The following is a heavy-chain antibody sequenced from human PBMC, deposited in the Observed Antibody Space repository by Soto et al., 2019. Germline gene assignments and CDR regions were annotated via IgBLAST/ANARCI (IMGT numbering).Heavy chain of an antibody. CDR2: IYYSGST. CDR3: ARGTTVTLIDY. J-gene: IGHJ4*02. Sequence: SETLSLTCTVSGGSISSCDYYWSWIRQPPGKGLEWIGYIYYSGSTYYNPSLKSRVTISVDTSKNQFSLKLSSVTAADTAVYYCARGTTVTLIDYWGQGTLVTVSS. D-gene: IGHD4-17*01. V-gene: IGHV4-30-4*01. CDR1: GGSISSCDYY.